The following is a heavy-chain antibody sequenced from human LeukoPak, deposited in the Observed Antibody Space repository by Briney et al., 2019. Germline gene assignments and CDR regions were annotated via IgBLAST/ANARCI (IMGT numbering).Heavy chain of an antibody. V-gene: IGHV1-46*01. J-gene: IGHJ4*02. CDR3: ARDLSSTYYDFWSGYYSFFDY. CDR2: INPSGGST. Sequence: GASVKVSCKAFGYAFTSYYMHWVRQAPGQGLGWMGIINPSGGSTSYAQKFQGRVTMTRDTSTSTVYMELSSLRSEDTAAYYCARDLSSTYYDFWSGYYSFFDYWGQGTLVTVSS. CDR1: GYAFTSYY. D-gene: IGHD3-3*01.